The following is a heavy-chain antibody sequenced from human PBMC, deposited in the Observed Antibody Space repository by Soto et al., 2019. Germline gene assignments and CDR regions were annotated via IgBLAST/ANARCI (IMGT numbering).Heavy chain of an antibody. Sequence: QVQLVESGAELQEPGASVKVSCKASGYTFTSYDINWVRQATGQGLEWMGLMNPNSGNTAYAQKFQGRITMTRKTSITTPYMELSSLRTVETAVYYCAREKVASGYPDWGHGTLVTVSS. CDR3: AREKVASGYPD. J-gene: IGHJ4*01. CDR1: GYTFTSYD. D-gene: IGHD3-3*01. CDR2: MNPNSGNT. V-gene: IGHV1-8*01.